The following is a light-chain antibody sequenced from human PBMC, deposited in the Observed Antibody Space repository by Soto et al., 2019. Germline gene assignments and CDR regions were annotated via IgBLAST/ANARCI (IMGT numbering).Light chain of an antibody. CDR1: QSLTSNF. CDR2: GAS. Sequence: EIVLTQSPGTLSLSPGERATLSCRASQSLTSNFLAWYQQKPGQAPRLLIYGASTRSAGVPDRFSGSGSGTDFTLTITRLEPEDFAVEYWQQYGRSPLMYTLGHGTKLRVK. J-gene: IGKJ2*01. V-gene: IGKV3-20*01. CDR3: QQYGRSPLMYT.